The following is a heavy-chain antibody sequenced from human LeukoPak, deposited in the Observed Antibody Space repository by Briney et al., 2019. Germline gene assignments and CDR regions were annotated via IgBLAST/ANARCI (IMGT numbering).Heavy chain of an antibody. Sequence: GGSLRLSCAASGFPFSRHAMSWVRQAPGKGLEGVSGISGNGANTYYADSAKGRFSISRDKTKNTLYLQMNSLRVEDMAVYYCVNAVGYGSNWFDPWGQGTLVTVSS. CDR3: VNAVGYGSNWFDP. V-gene: IGHV3-23*01. D-gene: IGHD5-24*01. CDR2: ISGNGANT. CDR1: GFPFSRHA. J-gene: IGHJ5*02.